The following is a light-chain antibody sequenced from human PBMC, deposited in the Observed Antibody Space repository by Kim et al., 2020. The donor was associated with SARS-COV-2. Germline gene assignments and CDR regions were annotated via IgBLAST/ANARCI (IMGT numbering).Light chain of an antibody. CDR1: QTIGPW. CDR2: KAS. V-gene: IGKV1-5*03. CDR3: QQYKSYPRT. J-gene: IGKJ1*01. Sequence: APLGDRVTITGRARQTIGPWGAWYQQRPGKGPRLLIYKASTLETGVPSRFSGSASGTELTLTISSLQPDDFATYYCQQYKSYPRTFGQGTKVDIK.